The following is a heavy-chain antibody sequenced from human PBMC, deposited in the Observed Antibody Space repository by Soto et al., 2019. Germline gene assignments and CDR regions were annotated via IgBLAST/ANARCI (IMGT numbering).Heavy chain of an antibody. D-gene: IGHD3-10*01. V-gene: IGHV1-58*01. J-gene: IGHJ6*02. Sequence: SVKVSCKASGFTFTSSAGQWVRQARGQRLEWIGWIVVGSGNTNYAQKFQERVTITRDMSTSTAYMELSSLRSEDTAVYYCAARKYGSGTQADYYGMDVWGQGTTVTVSS. CDR2: IVVGSGNT. CDR3: AARKYGSGTQADYYGMDV. CDR1: GFTFTSSA.